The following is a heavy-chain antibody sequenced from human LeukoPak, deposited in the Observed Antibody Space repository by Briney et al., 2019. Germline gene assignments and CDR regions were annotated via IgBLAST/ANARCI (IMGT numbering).Heavy chain of an antibody. Sequence: PGGSLRLSCTASGFTFSSYAMSWVRQAPGKGLEWVSAISGSGDSTYYADSVKGRFTISRDNSKNTLYLQMNSLRVEDTAVYYCAKWDGMRNSDSWSGPLDSWGQGTLVTVPS. CDR3: AKWDGMRNSDSWSGPLDS. CDR2: ISGSGDST. CDR1: GFTFSSYA. D-gene: IGHD6-13*01. J-gene: IGHJ4*02. V-gene: IGHV3-23*01.